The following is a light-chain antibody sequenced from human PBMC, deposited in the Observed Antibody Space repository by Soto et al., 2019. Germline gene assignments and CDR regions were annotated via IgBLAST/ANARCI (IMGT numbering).Light chain of an antibody. V-gene: IGLV2-23*02. CDR2: EVS. Sequence: QSALTQPASVSGSPGQSITISCTGTSSDVGSNNLVSWYQQHPGKAPKLMIYEVSRRPSGVSNRFSGSKSGNMASLTISGLQAEDEADYYCSSFARSSTPFGSGTKVTVL. CDR3: SSFARSSTP. CDR1: SSDVGSNNL. J-gene: IGLJ1*01.